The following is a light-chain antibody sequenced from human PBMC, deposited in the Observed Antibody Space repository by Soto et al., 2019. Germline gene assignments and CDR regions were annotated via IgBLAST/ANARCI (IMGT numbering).Light chain of an antibody. CDR2: WAS. Sequence: DIVMTQSPDSLAVSLGERATINCKSSQSLLHSPNNKDALTWYQQKPGQPPKLLINWASTRESGVPDRFSGAGSGTDFTLTISSLQAEDVAVYYCQQFYTTPTFGQGTRVEIK. V-gene: IGKV4-1*01. CDR3: QQFYTTPT. J-gene: IGKJ1*01. CDR1: QSLLHSPNNKDA.